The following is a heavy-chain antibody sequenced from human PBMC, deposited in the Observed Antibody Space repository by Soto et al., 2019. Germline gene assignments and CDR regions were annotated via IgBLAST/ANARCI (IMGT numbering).Heavy chain of an antibody. V-gene: IGHV4-39*01. CDR3: ARLLGSYFLYYGMDV. CDR1: GGSISSSSYY. Sequence: PSETLSLTCTVSGGSISSSSYYWGWIRQPPGKGLEWIGSIYYSGSTYYNPSLKSRVTISVDTSKNQFSLKLSSVTAADTAVYYCARLLGSYFLYYGMDVWGQGTTVTVSS. D-gene: IGHD1-26*01. CDR2: IYYSGST. J-gene: IGHJ6*02.